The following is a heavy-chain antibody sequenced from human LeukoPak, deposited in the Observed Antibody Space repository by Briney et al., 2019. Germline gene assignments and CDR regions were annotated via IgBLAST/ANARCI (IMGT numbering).Heavy chain of an antibody. V-gene: IGHV3-33*01. Sequence: PGGSLRLSCAAPGFTFSSYGMHWVRQAPGKGLEWVAVIWYDGSSKYYADSVKGRFTISRDNSKNTLYLQMNSLRAEDTAVYYCARDGYSSGWWDFDYWGQGTLVTVSS. D-gene: IGHD6-19*01. CDR1: GFTFSSYG. CDR3: ARDGYSSGWWDFDY. CDR2: IWYDGSSK. J-gene: IGHJ4*02.